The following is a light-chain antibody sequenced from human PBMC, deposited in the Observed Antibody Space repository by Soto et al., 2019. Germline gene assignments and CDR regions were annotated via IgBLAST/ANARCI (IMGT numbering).Light chain of an antibody. CDR2: DVS. V-gene: IGLV2-14*03. Sequence: QSALTQPASVSGSPGQSITISCTGTSSDIGRYTYVSWYQQHPSKAPKLMIYDVSDRPSGVSNRFSGSKSGNTASLTISGLQTEDEADYYCSSYTSSSALVVFGTGTKVTVL. J-gene: IGLJ1*01. CDR3: SSYTSSSALVV. CDR1: SSDIGRYTY.